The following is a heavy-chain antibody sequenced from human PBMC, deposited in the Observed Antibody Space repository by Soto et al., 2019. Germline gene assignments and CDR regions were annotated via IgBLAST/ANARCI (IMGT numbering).Heavy chain of an antibody. CDR1: GFTFSSYG. J-gene: IGHJ4*02. D-gene: IGHD1-26*01. Sequence: QVQLVESGGGVVQPGRSLRLSCVASGFTFSSYGMHWVRQAPGKGLEWVAIISYDGSNTYYADSVKGRFTISRDNSKNTLYRQMNSLRAEYTSVYYCAKEGGLSGSYYISSSYYFDYWGQGTLVTVSS. CDR3: AKEGGLSGSYYISSSYYFDY. CDR2: ISYDGSNT. V-gene: IGHV3-30*18.